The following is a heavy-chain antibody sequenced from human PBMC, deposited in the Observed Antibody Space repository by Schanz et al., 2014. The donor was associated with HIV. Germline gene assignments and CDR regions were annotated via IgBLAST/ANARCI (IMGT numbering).Heavy chain of an antibody. J-gene: IGHJ5*02. CDR3: ARGIRRDCSSPSCNTGWFDP. CDR2: INHSGST. Sequence: QVQLQQWGAGLLKPSETLSLTCAVYGGSLNGYYWTWIRQPPGKGLEWIGEINHSGSTNYNPSLKSRVTISIDTPKTQFSLKLSSVTAADTAVYYCARGIRRDCSSPSCNTGWFDPWGQGTLVTVSS. CDR1: GGSLNGYY. V-gene: IGHV4-34*01. D-gene: IGHD2-2*02.